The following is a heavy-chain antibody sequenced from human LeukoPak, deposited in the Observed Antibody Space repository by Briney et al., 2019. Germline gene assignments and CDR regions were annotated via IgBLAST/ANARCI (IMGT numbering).Heavy chain of an antibody. V-gene: IGHV4-4*07. D-gene: IGHD6-19*01. CDR2: IYTSGST. CDR3: ARERSSIAVAHFDY. CDR1: GGSISSYY. J-gene: IGHJ4*02. Sequence: NASETLSLTCTVSGGSISSYYWSWIRQPAGKGLEWIGRIYTSGSTNYNPSLKSRVTMSVDTSKNQFSLKLSSVTAADTAVYYCARERSSIAVAHFDYWGQGTLVTVSS.